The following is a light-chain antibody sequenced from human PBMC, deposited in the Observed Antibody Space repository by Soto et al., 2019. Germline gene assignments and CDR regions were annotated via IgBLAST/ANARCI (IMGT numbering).Light chain of an antibody. CDR3: KLSGT. CDR2: GTS. CDR1: HSIDSSY. J-gene: IGKJ3*01. V-gene: IGKV3-20*01. Sequence: IGFTQSPGTLSLSPGDTATLSCSASHSIDSSYVAWSQQKPGHPPSLLVSGTSTRATGFPDRFSGSGSGTAFTLSMRRVEPEDFAVYICKLSGTFGPGTKV.